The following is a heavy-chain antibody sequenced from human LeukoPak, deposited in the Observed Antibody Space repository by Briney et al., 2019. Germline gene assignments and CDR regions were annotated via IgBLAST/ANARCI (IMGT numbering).Heavy chain of an antibody. CDR2: IYPGDSDT. CDR3: ALGMYYYDSSGYSDAFDI. CDR1: GYSFTSYW. Sequence: GESLKISCKGSGYSFTSYWIGWVRQMPGKGLEWMGIIYPGDSDTRYSPSFQGQVTISADKSISTAYLQWSSLKASDTAMYYCALGMYYYDSSGYSDAFDIWGQGTMVTVSS. J-gene: IGHJ3*02. D-gene: IGHD3-22*01. V-gene: IGHV5-51*01.